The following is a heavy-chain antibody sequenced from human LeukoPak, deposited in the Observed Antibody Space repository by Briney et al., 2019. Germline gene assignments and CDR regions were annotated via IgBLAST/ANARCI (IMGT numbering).Heavy chain of an antibody. V-gene: IGHV1-2*02. J-gene: IGHJ3*02. CDR1: GYIFTGYY. CDR2: INTNSGGT. CDR3: AKESPADRDAFGI. Sequence: ASMKVSCKASGYIFTGYYMHWVRQAPGQGLEWMGWINTNSGGTNEAQKFQGRVTMTRDTSTSTVYMELSSLRSEDTAVYYCAKESPADRDAFGIWGQGTMVTVSS. D-gene: IGHD2-2*01.